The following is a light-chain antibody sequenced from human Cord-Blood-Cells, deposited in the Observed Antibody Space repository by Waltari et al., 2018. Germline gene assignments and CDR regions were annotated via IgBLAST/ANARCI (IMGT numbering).Light chain of an antibody. J-gene: IGKJ4*01. CDR1: PDISYY. V-gene: IGKV1-33*01. CDR2: DAS. CDR3: QQYDNLPPALT. Sequence: DIQMSRSPSSLSASVGDIVPITGQASPDISYYLNRYQQKPGNTPKLLTYDASNLETGVPSRFSGSGSGTDFTFAISSLQPEDIATYYCQQYDNLPPALTFGGGTKVEIK.